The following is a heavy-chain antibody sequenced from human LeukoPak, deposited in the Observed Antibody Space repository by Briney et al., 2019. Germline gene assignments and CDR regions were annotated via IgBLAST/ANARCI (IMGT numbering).Heavy chain of an antibody. V-gene: IGHV3-48*04. CDR3: AKDHADTAMVRDFDY. CDR1: GFTFSSYS. D-gene: IGHD5-18*01. CDR2: ISSSSSTI. Sequence: PGGSLRLSCAASGFTFSSYSMNWVRQAPGKGLEWVSYISSSSSTIYYADSVKGRFTISRDNAENSLYLQMNSLRAEDTAVYYCAKDHADTAMVRDFDYWGQGTLVTVSS. J-gene: IGHJ4*02.